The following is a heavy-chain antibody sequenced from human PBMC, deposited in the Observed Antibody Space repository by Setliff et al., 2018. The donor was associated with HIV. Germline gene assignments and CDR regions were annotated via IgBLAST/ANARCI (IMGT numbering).Heavy chain of an antibody. V-gene: IGHV3-15*01. CDR1: GMSFSNAW. J-gene: IGHJ4*02. D-gene: IGHD3-22*01. CDR2: IKSKENGETI. CDR3: TKVADSRGRGFDL. Sequence: GSLRLSCAASGMSFSNAWMSWVRQVPGKGLEWLGRIKSKENGETIDYGAPVKGRVTISRDDSKNTLYLQMNSLKTEDTAVYYCTKVADSRGRGFDLWGQGTLVTVSS.